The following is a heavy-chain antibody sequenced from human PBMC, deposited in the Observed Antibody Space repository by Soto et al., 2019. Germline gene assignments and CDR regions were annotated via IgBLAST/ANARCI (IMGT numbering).Heavy chain of an antibody. J-gene: IGHJ6*02. CDR1: GFTFDDYG. Sequence: EVQLVESGGGVVRPGGSLRLYCAASGFTFDDYGLSWVRQTPGKGLEWVSGINWNGGSTGYADSVKGRFTISRDNAKNSLYLQMNSLRAEDTALYYCARDLSVYYGSGGGTYGMGVWGQGTPVTVSS. V-gene: IGHV3-20*04. CDR2: INWNGGST. D-gene: IGHD3-10*01. CDR3: ARDLSVYYGSGGGTYGMGV.